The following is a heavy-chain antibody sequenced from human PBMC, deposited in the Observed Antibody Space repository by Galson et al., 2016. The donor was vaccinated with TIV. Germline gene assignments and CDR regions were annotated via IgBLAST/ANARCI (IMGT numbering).Heavy chain of an antibody. V-gene: IGHV3-7*01. D-gene: IGHD2-15*01. CDR2: IRHDGYEK. CDR1: GFTFSSFW. CDR3: AGVIYSPFDY. J-gene: IGHJ4*02. Sequence: SLRLSCAASGFTFSSFWMSWVRQAPGKGLEWVANIRHDGYEKYFLESVKGRFTISRDNAKNSVYLQMNSLRPDDTAIYYCAGVIYSPFDYWDQGTLVTVSS.